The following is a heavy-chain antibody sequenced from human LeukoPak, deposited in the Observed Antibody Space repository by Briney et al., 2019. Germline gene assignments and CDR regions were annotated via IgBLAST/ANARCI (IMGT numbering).Heavy chain of an antibody. V-gene: IGHV1-69*13. CDR1: GGTFSSYA. CDR3: AREGSIAAAGVYYYYGMDV. Sequence: ASVKVSCKASGGTFSSYAISWVRQAPGQGLEWMGGIIPIFGTANYAQKFQGRVTITAEESTSTAYMELSSLRSEDTAVYYCAREGSIAAAGVYYYYGMDVWGQGTTVTVSS. D-gene: IGHD6-13*01. J-gene: IGHJ6*02. CDR2: IIPIFGTA.